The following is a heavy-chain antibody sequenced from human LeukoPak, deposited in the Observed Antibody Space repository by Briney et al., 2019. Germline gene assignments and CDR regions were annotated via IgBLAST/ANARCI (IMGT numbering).Heavy chain of an antibody. D-gene: IGHD3-3*01. CDR3: ATHGGGYDFWSGYYRPLNY. CDR1: GYTLTELS. Sequence: ASVKVSCKVSGYTLTELSMHWVRQAPGKGLEWMGGFDPEDGETIYAQKFQGRVTMTEDTSTDTAYMELSSLRSEDTAVYYCATHGGGYDFWSGYYRPLNYWGRGTLVTVSS. CDR2: FDPEDGET. J-gene: IGHJ4*02. V-gene: IGHV1-24*01.